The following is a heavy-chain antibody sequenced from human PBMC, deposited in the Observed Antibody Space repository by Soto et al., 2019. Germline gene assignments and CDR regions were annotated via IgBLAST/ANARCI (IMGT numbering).Heavy chain of an antibody. V-gene: IGHV3-33*01. CDR2: IWYDGSNK. J-gene: IGHJ4*02. CDR1: GFTFSSYG. Sequence: GGSLRLFCAASGFTFSSYGMHWVRQAPGKGLEWVAVIWYDGSNKYYADSVKGRFTISRDNSKNTLYLQMNSLRAEDTAVYYCARDALGYCSGGSCHNFDYWGQGTLVTVSS. D-gene: IGHD2-15*01. CDR3: ARDALGYCSGGSCHNFDY.